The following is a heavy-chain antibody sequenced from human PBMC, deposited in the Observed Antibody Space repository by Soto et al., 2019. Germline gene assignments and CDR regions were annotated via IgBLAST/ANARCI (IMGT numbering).Heavy chain of an antibody. J-gene: IGHJ6*02. V-gene: IGHV1-18*01. CDR3: ARGTYDFWSGRDYYYGMDV. Sequence: GASVKVSCKASGYTFTSYGISWVRQAPGQGLEWMGWISAYNGNTNYAQKLQGRVTMTTDTSTSTAYMELRSLRSDDTAVYYCARGTYDFWSGRDYYYGMDVWGQGTKVTVSS. D-gene: IGHD3-3*01. CDR1: GYTFTSYG. CDR2: ISAYNGNT.